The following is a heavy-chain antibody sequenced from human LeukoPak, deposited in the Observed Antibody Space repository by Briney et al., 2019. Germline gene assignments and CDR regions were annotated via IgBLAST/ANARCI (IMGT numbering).Heavy chain of an antibody. Sequence: QPGGSLRLSCAASGFTVSSNYMSWVRQAPGKGLEWVSVIYSGGSTYYAGSVKGRFTISRDNSKNTLYLQMNSLRAEDTAVYYCAKDQSAIVVVPAATDYWGQGTLVTVSS. CDR1: GFTVSSNY. CDR2: IYSGGST. CDR3: AKDQSAIVVVPAATDY. J-gene: IGHJ4*02. D-gene: IGHD2-2*01. V-gene: IGHV3-66*01.